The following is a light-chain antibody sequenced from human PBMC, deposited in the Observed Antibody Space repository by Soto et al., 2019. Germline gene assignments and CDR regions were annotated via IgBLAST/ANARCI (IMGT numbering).Light chain of an antibody. J-gene: IGLJ1*01. CDR1: SSDVGGYNY. CDR3: SSYTSSSTHL. CDR2: EVS. V-gene: IGLV2-14*01. Sequence: QSVLTQPASVSGSPGQSITISCTGTSSDVGGYNYVSWYQQHPGKAPKLMIYEVSNRPSGGSNRFSGSKSGNTASLTISGLQAEDEADYYCSSYTSSSTHLFGTGTKVTVL.